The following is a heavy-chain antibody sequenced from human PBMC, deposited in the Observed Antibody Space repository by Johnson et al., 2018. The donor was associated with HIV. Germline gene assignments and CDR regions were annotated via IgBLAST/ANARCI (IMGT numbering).Heavy chain of an antibody. J-gene: IGHJ3*02. CDR1: GFTVSSNY. CDR3: VRTLKYCSSTTCSDAFDI. V-gene: IGHV3-66*01. D-gene: IGHD2-2*01. CDR2: IYSGGST. Sequence: VQLVESGGGLVKPGGSLRLSCAASGFTVSSNYMSWVRQAPGKGLEWVSVIYSGGSTYYADSVKGRFTISRDNAKNSLYLQMNSLRVEDTAVYYCVRTLKYCSSTTCSDAFDIWGQGTMVTVSS.